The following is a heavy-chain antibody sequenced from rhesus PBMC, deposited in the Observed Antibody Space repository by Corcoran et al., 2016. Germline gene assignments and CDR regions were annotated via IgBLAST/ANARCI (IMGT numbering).Heavy chain of an antibody. J-gene: IGHJ4*01. D-gene: IGHD4-29*01. Sequence: EVQLVESGGGVVQPGGSRRLPCAASGFTFDDYAIHWVRQAPGKGLEWVSGISWSGGSTYYADSVKGQFTISRDNAKNALYLQMGSLRAEDTALYYCAAEGDYGSSFDYWGQGVLVTVSS. CDR2: ISWSGGST. V-gene: IGHV3-201*01. CDR3: AAEGDYGSSFDY. CDR1: GFTFDDYA.